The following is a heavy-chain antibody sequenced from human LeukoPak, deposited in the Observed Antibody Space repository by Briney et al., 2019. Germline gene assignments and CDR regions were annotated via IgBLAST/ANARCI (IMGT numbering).Heavy chain of an antibody. CDR3: AKDRVAIFGVVTTHCFDP. CDR1: GFTFSSYA. Sequence: KTGGSLRLSCAASGFTFSSYAMNWVRQAPGKGLEWVSGITSSGDNTYYADSVKGRFTISRDNSKRTLWLPLNSLRVEDTAVYYCAKDRVAIFGVVTTHCFDPWGQGTLVTVSS. J-gene: IGHJ5*02. V-gene: IGHV3-23*01. CDR2: ITSSGDNT. D-gene: IGHD3-3*01.